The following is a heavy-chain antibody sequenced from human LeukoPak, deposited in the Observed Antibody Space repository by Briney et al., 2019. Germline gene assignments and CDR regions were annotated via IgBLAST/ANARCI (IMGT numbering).Heavy chain of an antibody. D-gene: IGHD2-2*01. V-gene: IGHV1-3*01. Sequence: GASVKVSCKASGYTFTSYAMHWVRQAPGQRLEWMGWINAGNGNTKYSQKFQGRVTITRGTSASTAYMELSSLRSEDTAVYYCARGYIVVVPAAYDYWGQGTLVTVSS. J-gene: IGHJ4*02. CDR1: GYTFTSYA. CDR2: INAGNGNT. CDR3: ARGYIVVVPAAYDY.